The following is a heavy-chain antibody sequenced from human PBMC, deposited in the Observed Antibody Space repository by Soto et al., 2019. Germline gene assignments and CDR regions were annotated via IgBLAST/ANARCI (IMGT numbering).Heavy chain of an antibody. D-gene: IGHD2-8*01. CDR1: GGTFSSYA. CDR2: IIPIFGTA. CDR3: ARASGYCTNGVCSISKYSDCNYGMDV. J-gene: IGHJ6*02. Sequence: ASVKVSCKASGGTFSSYAISWVRQAPGQGLEWMGGIIPIFGTANYAQKFQGRVTITADESTSTAYMELSSLRSEDTAVYYCARASGYCTNGVCSISKYSDCNYGMDVWGQGATLT. V-gene: IGHV1-69*13.